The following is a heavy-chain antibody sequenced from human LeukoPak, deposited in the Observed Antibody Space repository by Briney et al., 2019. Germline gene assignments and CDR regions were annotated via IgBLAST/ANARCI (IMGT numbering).Heavy chain of an antibody. CDR2: INHSGST. J-gene: IGHJ1*01. V-gene: IGHV4-34*01. CDR1: GGSFSGYY. Sequence: PSETLSLTCAVYGGSFSGYYWSWIRQPPGKGLEWIGEINHSGSTNYNPSLKSRVTISVDTSKNQFSLKLSSVTAADTAVYYCARGPYSSGWHQSAEYFQHWGQGTLVTVSS. D-gene: IGHD6-19*01. CDR3: ARGPYSSGWHQSAEYFQH.